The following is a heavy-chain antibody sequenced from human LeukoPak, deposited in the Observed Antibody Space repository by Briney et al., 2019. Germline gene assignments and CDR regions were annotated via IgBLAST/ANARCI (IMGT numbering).Heavy chain of an antibody. Sequence: SETLSLTCGVSGVSFDDYYWSWVRQTPGKGLEWLGEINHSGYTNDSLSLKSRVTLSIDTSRKQFSLNLRSVTVADAGIYYCTRMTTGHDYWGQGTLVTVSS. D-gene: IGHD4-17*01. V-gene: IGHV4-34*01. CDR3: TRMTTGHDY. CDR2: INHSGYT. J-gene: IGHJ4*02. CDR1: GVSFDDYY.